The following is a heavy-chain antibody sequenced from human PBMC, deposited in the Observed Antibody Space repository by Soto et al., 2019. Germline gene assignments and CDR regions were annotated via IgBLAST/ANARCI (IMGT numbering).Heavy chain of an antibody. CDR1: GGSVSSGSYY. D-gene: IGHD5-18*01. V-gene: IGHV4-61*01. CDR2: IYYSGST. CDR3: ARLRSYGSLRWFDP. J-gene: IGHJ5*02. Sequence: QVQLQESGPGLVKPSETLSLTCTVSGGSVSSGSYYWSWIRQPPGKGLEWIGYIYYSGSTNYNPSLKSRVTISVDTSKNQFSLKLSSVTAADTAVYYCARLRSYGSLRWFDPWGQGTLVTFSS.